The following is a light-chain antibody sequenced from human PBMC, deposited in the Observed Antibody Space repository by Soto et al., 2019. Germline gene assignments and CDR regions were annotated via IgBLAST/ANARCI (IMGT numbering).Light chain of an antibody. V-gene: IGLV2-23*02. CDR2: EVT. Sequence: QSALTQPASVSGSPGQSITISCTGTSSDVGRHNLVSWYQQHPGQAPKLMIYEVTKRPLGVSTRFSASKSGNTASLTISALQAEDEADYYCCSYGGSRAVFGGGTQLTVL. CDR1: SSDVGRHNL. J-gene: IGLJ7*01. CDR3: CSYGGSRAV.